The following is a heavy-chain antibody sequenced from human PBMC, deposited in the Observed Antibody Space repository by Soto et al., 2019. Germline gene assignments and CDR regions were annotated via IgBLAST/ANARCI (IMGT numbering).Heavy chain of an antibody. V-gene: IGHV4-61*01. CDR3: ASTSYDSTNCFRNLDS. CDR2: ISYSETT. Sequence: QVHLQESGPGLVKPSETLSLTCSVSVGSVSSGRYSWTWIRQPPGKGLEWIGNISYSETTNYNPSLRRRVTISLDTSKNQFSLTLTSVTAADTAVYYCASTSYDSTNCFRNLDSWGQGTQVTVSS. J-gene: IGHJ4*02. D-gene: IGHD2-21*01. CDR1: VGSVSSGRYS.